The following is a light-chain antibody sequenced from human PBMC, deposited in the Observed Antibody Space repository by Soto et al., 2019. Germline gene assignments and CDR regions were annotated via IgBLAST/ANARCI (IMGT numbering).Light chain of an antibody. J-gene: IGLJ2*01. CDR3: SSYAGSSIEVV. V-gene: IGLV2-8*01. CDR1: SSDVGGNVY. Sequence: QSVLTQPPSASGSPGQSVTISCTGTSSDVGGNVYVSWYQQHPGRVPKLMIYEVNKRPSGVPDRFSGSKSGNTASLTVSGLQAEDEADYYRSSYAGSSIEVVFGGGTKLTVL. CDR2: EVN.